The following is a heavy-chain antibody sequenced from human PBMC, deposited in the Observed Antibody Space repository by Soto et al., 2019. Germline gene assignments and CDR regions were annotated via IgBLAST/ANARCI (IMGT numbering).Heavy chain of an antibody. CDR1: GDSLTSYY. V-gene: IGHV4-59*01. J-gene: IGHJ5*02. Sequence: QVQLQESGPGLVKPSETLSLTCSVSGDSLTSYYWTWVRQTPGKGLEWMGYIYYTGKTNYNPSLKSRVTISMDLSKNQFSLELRSLPAADTAVYYCARIILTGYYGLEPWGQGTLVIVS. D-gene: IGHD3-9*01. CDR2: IYYTGKT. CDR3: ARIILTGYYGLEP.